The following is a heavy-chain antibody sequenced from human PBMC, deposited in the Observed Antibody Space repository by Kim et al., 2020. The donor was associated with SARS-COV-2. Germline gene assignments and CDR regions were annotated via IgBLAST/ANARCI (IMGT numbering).Heavy chain of an antibody. J-gene: IGHJ4*02. V-gene: IGHV5-51*01. Sequence: YSPSFQGQVTISADKSISTAYLQRSSLKASDTAMYYCARQYYDRSGYFDYWGQGTLVTVSS. CDR3: ARQYYDRSGYFDY. D-gene: IGHD3-22*01.